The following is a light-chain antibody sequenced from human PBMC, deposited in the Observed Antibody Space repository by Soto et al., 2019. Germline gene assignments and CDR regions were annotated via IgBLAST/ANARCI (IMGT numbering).Light chain of an antibody. CDR3: QQFGSYPLT. V-gene: IGKV3-20*01. CDR2: DAS. J-gene: IGKJ4*01. Sequence: ETVWPPSAGTSSLSSGSRATLSCMASQSVRNNYLAWYQQKPGQAPRLLIYDASSRATGIPDRFSGGGSGTDFTLTISGLEPEDFAVYYCQQFGSYPLTFGRGTKVDIK. CDR1: QSVRNNY.